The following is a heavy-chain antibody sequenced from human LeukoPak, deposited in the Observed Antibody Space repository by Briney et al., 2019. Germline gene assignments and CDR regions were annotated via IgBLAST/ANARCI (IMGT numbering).Heavy chain of an antibody. V-gene: IGHV1-18*01. D-gene: IGHD3-22*01. Sequence: ASVKVSCKASGYTFTSYGISWVRQAPGQGLEWMGWISAYNGNTNYAQKLQGRVTMTTDTSTSTAYMELRSLRSDDTAVYYCARDRPNVDSTGYYSRHDAFDIWGQGTIVTVSS. CDR3: ARDRPNVDSTGYYSRHDAFDI. J-gene: IGHJ3*02. CDR2: ISAYNGNT. CDR1: GYTFTSYG.